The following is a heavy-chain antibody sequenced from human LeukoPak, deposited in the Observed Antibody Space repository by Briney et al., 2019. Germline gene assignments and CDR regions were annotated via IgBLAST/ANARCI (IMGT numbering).Heavy chain of an antibody. CDR1: GGSISSYY. Sequence: SETLSLTCTVSGGSISSYYWSWIRQPAGKRLEWIGRIYTSGSPNYNRSLKSPVTMSVDTSKNQFSLKLGSVTAADTAVYYCARVRADGNGDYGARIWYYMDVWGKGTTVTVSS. D-gene: IGHD4-17*01. V-gene: IGHV4-4*07. J-gene: IGHJ6*03. CDR3: ARVRADGNGDYGARIWYYMDV. CDR2: IYTSGSP.